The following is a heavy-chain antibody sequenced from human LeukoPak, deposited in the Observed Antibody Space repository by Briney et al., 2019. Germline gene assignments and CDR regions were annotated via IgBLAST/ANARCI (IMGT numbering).Heavy chain of an antibody. CDR3: ARISSSNWYNERGAFDV. D-gene: IGHD6-13*01. CDR1: GGTISSYY. Sequence: SETLSLTCTVSGGTISSYYWSWVRQPPGKGLEWIGFVYYTGSTNYSPSLKSRVTIAVDTSKNQFSLKLRSVTAADTAVYYCARISSSNWYNERGAFDVWGQGTMVIVSS. V-gene: IGHV4-59*01. J-gene: IGHJ3*01. CDR2: VYYTGST.